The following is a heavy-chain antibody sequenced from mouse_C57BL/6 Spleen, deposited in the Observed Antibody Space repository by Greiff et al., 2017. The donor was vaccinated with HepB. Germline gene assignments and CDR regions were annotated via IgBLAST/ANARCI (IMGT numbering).Heavy chain of an antibody. CDR1: GFSLTSYG. CDR2: IWRGGST. J-gene: IGHJ4*01. CDR3: AKKRGGDYYAMDY. Sequence: QVQLQQSGPGLVQPSQSLSITCTVSGFSLTSYGVHWVRQSPGKGLEWLGVIWRGGSTDYNAAFMSRLSITKDNSKSKVFFKMNSLQADDTAIYYCAKKRGGDYYAMDYWGQGTSVTVSS. V-gene: IGHV2-5*01.